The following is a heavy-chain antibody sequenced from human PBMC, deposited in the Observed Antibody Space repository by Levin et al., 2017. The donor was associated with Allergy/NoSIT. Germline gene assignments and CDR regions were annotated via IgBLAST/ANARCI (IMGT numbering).Heavy chain of an antibody. V-gene: IGHV2-5*02. J-gene: IGHJ4*02. CDR2: IYWDDDK. CDR1: GFSLSTSGVA. Sequence: KSGPTLVKPTQTLTLTCTFSGFSLSTSGVAVGWIRQPPGKALEWLALIYWDDDKRYSPSLKSRLTITKDASKNQVVLTMTNMDPVDTATYYCAHRLSAGEVYYFDYWGQGTLVTVSS. CDR3: AHRLSAGEVYYFDY. D-gene: IGHD7-27*01.